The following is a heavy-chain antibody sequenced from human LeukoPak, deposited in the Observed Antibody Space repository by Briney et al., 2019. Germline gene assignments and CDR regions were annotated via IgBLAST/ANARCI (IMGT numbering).Heavy chain of an antibody. CDR3: ARGALVKVATSPPEDY. D-gene: IGHD5-12*01. CDR2: ISYDGSKK. J-gene: IGHJ4*02. Sequence: PGRSLRLSCAASGFTLSSYGMHWVRQAPGKGLEWVAVISYDGSKKYYSDSVKGRFTISRDNAKNSLYLQMNSLRAEDTAVYYCARGALVKVATSPPEDYWGQGTLVTVSS. V-gene: IGHV3-30*03. CDR1: GFTLSSYG.